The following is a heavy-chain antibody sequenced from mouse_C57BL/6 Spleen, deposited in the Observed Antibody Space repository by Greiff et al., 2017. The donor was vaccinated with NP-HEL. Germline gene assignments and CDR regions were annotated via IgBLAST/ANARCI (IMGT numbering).Heavy chain of an antibody. J-gene: IGHJ3*01. CDR2: IDPSDSYT. D-gene: IGHD3-3*01. V-gene: IGHV1-69*01. CDR3: ARGWGGAY. CDR1: GYTFTSYW. Sequence: QVHVKQPGAELVMPGASVKLSCKASGYTFTSYWMHWVKQRPGQGLEWIGEIDPSDSYTNYNQKFKGKSTLTVDKSSSTAYMQLSSLTSEDSAVYYCARGWGGAYWGQGTLVTVSA.